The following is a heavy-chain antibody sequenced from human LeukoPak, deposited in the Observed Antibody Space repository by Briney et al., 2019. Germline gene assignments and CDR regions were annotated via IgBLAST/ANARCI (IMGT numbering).Heavy chain of an antibody. V-gene: IGHV4-34*01. Sequence: KPSETLSLTCAVYGGSFCGFYWCWIRQPPGKGLEWIGEINHSGSTNYNPSLKSRVTISVDTSKNQFSLKLSSVTAADTAVSYCARRVIAAAPYWGQGTLVTVSS. CDR2: INHSGST. D-gene: IGHD6-13*01. J-gene: IGHJ4*02. CDR3: ARRVIAAAPY. CDR1: GGSFCGFY.